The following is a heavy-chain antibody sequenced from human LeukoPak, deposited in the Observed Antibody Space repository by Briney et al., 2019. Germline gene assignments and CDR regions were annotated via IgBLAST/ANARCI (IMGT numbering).Heavy chain of an antibody. CDR2: ISSSGSTI. CDR3: ARDRYCSGGSCYPLDAFDI. Sequence: PGGSLRLSCAASGFTFSSYEMNWVRQAPGKGLEWVSYISSSGSTIYYADSVKGRFTISRDNAKNSLYLQMNSLRAEDTAVHYCARDRYCSGGSCYPLDAFDIWGQGTMVTVSS. V-gene: IGHV3-48*03. J-gene: IGHJ3*02. D-gene: IGHD2-15*01. CDR1: GFTFSSYE.